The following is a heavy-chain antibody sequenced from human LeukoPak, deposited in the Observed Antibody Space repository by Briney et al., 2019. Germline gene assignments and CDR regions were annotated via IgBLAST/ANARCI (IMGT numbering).Heavy chain of an antibody. D-gene: IGHD2-2*01. CDR2: ISGSGGRT. V-gene: IGHV3-23*01. J-gene: IGHJ4*02. CDR3: ARHVCSSTSCYEFDY. Sequence: GGSLRLSCAASGFTFSSYAMSWVRQAPGKGLEWVSGISGSGGRTYYADSVKGRFTISRDNSKNTLYLQMNSLRAEDTAVYYCARHVCSSTSCYEFDYWGQGTLVTVSS. CDR1: GFTFSSYA.